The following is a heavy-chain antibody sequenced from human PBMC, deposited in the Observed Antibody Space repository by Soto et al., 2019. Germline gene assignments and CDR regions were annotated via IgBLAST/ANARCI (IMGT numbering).Heavy chain of an antibody. CDR1: GYTFTSYG. V-gene: IGHV1-18*01. Sequence: ASVKVSCKASGYTFTSYGISWARQAPGQGLEWMGWISAYNGNTNYAQKLQGRVTMTTDTSTSTAYMELRSLRSDDTAVYYCARDSWEFHYEHAFDIWGQGTMVTVSS. CDR3: ARDSWEFHYEHAFDI. D-gene: IGHD3-10*01. J-gene: IGHJ3*02. CDR2: ISAYNGNT.